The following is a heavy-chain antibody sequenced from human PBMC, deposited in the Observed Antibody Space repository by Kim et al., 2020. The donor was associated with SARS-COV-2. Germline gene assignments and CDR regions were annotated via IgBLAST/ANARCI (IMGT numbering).Heavy chain of an antibody. D-gene: IGHD5-12*01. J-gene: IGHJ4*02. CDR2: IWYDGSNR. V-gene: IGHV3-33*01. Sequence: GGSLRLSCAASGFTFSSYGMHWVRQAPGKGLEWVAVIWYDGSNRYYADSVKGRFTISRDNSKNTLYLQMHSLSAEDTAVYYYARGYGNPDYYFDYWGQGTLVTVSS. CDR1: GFTFSSYG. CDR3: ARGYGNPDYYFDY.